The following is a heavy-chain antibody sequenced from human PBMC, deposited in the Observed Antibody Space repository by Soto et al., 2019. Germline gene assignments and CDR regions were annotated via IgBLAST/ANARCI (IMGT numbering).Heavy chain of an antibody. Sequence: QVQLVQSGAEVKKPGSSVKVSCKAAGGTFSSYAISWVRQAPGQGIEWMGGIIPIFGTANYAQKFQGRVTITADESTSTAYMELSSLRSEDTAVYYCASLAYCGGDCYSETINYWGQGTLVTVSS. J-gene: IGHJ4*02. D-gene: IGHD2-21*02. CDR1: GGTFSSYA. V-gene: IGHV1-69*01. CDR2: IIPIFGTA. CDR3: ASLAYCGGDCYSETINY.